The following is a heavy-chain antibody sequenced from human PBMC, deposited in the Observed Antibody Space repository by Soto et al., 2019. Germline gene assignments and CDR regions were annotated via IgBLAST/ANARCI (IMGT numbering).Heavy chain of an antibody. CDR3: ARDFECSYGYGPFEY. V-gene: IGHV3-7*03. CDR1: GFTFSRYW. CDR2: IKQDGSEK. Sequence: EVQLVESGGGLVQPGGSLRLSCAASGFTFSRYWMSWVRQAPRKGLEWVANIKQDGSEKYYVDSVKGRFTISRDNAKNSVYLQMNSLRAEDTAVYYCARDFECSYGYGPFEYWGQGTLVTVSS. D-gene: IGHD5-18*01. J-gene: IGHJ4*02.